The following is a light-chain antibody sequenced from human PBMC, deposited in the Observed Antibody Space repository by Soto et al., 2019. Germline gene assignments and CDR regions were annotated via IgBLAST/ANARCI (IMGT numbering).Light chain of an antibody. CDR2: DVN. CDR1: SSDVGGYNY. V-gene: IGLV2-11*01. J-gene: IGLJ2*01. Sequence: QSALTQPPSASGSPGQSVTISCTGTSSDVGGYNYVSWYQQHPGKAPKLMIYDVNKRPSGVPDRFSGSKSGNTASLTISGLQAEDEAHYYCCSYAGSYTLLFGGGTKLTVL. CDR3: CSYAGSYTLL.